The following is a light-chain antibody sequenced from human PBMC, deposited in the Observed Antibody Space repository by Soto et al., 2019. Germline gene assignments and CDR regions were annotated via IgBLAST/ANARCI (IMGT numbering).Light chain of an antibody. Sequence: EIVMTQSPGTLSLSPGERATLSCRASQSVSSSYLAWYQQKPGQAPRLLIYNAFNRATGIPDRFSGSGSGTDFTLTISRLEPEDFAVYYCQQYGSSPGTFGGGTNVDIK. V-gene: IGKV3-20*01. CDR1: QSVSSSY. CDR3: QQYGSSPGT. CDR2: NAF. J-gene: IGKJ4*01.